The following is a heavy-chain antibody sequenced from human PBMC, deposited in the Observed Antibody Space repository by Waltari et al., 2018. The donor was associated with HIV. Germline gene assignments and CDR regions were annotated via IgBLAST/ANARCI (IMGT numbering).Heavy chain of an antibody. V-gene: IGHV3-33*01. D-gene: IGHD3-22*01. CDR1: GFTFSSYG. Sequence: QVQLVESGGGVVQPGRSLRLSCEASGFTFSSYGMHWVRQAPGKGLGWVAVIWYDGSKKNYADCVKGRFTISRDNSKSTLYLQMNSLRAEDTAVYYCARERGYYYDSSGWASGGYGMDVWGQGTTVTVSS. CDR2: IWYDGSKK. J-gene: IGHJ6*02. CDR3: ARERGYYYDSSGWASGGYGMDV.